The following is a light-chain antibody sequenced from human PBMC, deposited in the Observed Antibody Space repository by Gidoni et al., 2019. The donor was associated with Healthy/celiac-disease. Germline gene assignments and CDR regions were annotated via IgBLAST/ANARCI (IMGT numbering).Light chain of an antibody. CDR1: QSVSSY. CDR3: QQRSNWLT. V-gene: IGKV3-11*01. Sequence: EIVLTQSPATLSLSPGERATRSCRASQSVSSYLAWYQQKPTQAPRLLIYDASNRATGIPARFSGSGSGTDFTLTISSLEPEDFAVYYCQQRSNWLTFGGGTKVEIK. CDR2: DAS. J-gene: IGKJ4*01.